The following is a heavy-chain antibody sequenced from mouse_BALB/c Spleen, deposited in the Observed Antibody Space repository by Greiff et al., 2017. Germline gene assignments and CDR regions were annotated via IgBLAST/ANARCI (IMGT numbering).Heavy chain of an antibody. CDR2: IDPANGNT. D-gene: IGHD2-1*01. Sequence: DVQLQESGAELVKPGASVKLSCTASGFNIKDTYMHWVKQRPEQGLEWIGRIDPANGNTKYDPKFQGKATITADTSSNTAYLQLSSLTSEDTAVYYCARSYYGNYRYWYFDVWGAGTTVTVSS. J-gene: IGHJ1*01. CDR1: GFNIKDTY. V-gene: IGHV14-3*02. CDR3: ARSYYGNYRYWYFDV.